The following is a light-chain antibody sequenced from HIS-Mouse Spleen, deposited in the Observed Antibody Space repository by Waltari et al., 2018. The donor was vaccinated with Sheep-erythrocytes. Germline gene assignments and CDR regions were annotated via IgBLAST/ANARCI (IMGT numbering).Light chain of an antibody. Sequence: SYELTQSPSVSVSPGQTARLTCPGDALPKHYDYWYQQKPGQAPGLVIYADSKRRSGIPEGFSGSSSGTMATLAISGAQVEDEADYYCYSTDSSGNHRVFGTGTKVTVL. CDR1: ALPKHY. CDR2: ADS. J-gene: IGLJ1*01. V-gene: IGLV3-10*01. CDR3: YSTDSSGNHRV.